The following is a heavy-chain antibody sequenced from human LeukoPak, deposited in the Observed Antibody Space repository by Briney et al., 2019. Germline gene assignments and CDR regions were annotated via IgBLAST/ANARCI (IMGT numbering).Heavy chain of an antibody. D-gene: IGHD5-18*01. CDR1: GYTFTSYG. Sequence: ASVKVSCKASGYTFTSYGISWVRQAPGQGLEWMGWISAYNGNTNYAQKLQGRVTMTADTSTSTAYMELRSLRSDDTAVYYCARVSVTLYYFDYWGQGTLVTVSS. V-gene: IGHV1-18*01. J-gene: IGHJ4*02. CDR3: ARVSVTLYYFDY. CDR2: ISAYNGNT.